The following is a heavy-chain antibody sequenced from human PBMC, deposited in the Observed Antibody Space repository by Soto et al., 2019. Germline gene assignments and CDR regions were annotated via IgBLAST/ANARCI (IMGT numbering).Heavy chain of an antibody. J-gene: IGHJ4*02. Sequence: SETLSLTCAVSGGSFTSNNWWTWVRQPPGQGLEWIGEIYRTGSTNYNPSLKGRVTISLDKSENQFSLKVTSLTAADMAVYYCASRDPGTSVDYWGQGTLVTVSS. CDR2: IYRTGST. V-gene: IGHV4-4*02. CDR3: ASRDPGTSVDY. CDR1: GGSFTSNNW. D-gene: IGHD1-7*01.